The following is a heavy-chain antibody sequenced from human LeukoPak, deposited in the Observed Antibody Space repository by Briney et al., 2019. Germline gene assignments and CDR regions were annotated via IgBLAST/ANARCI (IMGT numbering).Heavy chain of an antibody. D-gene: IGHD3-16*01. CDR2: IRHDGSIK. J-gene: IGHJ4*02. Sequence: AGGSLRLSCAASGFIFSTYGMYWVRQAPGEGVEWVAFIRHDGSIKNYADSVKGRSTISRDNSKNTLYLQMNSLRAEDTAVYYCAKDSLADIDYWGQGTLVTVSS. V-gene: IGHV3-30*02. CDR1: GFIFSTYG. CDR3: AKDSLADIDY.